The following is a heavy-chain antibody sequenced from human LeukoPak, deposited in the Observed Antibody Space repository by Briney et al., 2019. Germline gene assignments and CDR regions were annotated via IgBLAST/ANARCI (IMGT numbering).Heavy chain of an antibody. Sequence: SGGSPRLSPVDPVVTLSVARTSCSRQAPGKGLQWVGHIKSKTDGGTTEYAAPVKGRFTISRDDSKSTLYIQLNSLKRVVAALYYCTALGADSEYWGQGTLVTVSS. CDR1: VVTLSVAR. V-gene: IGHV3-15*01. CDR3: TALGADSEY. D-gene: IGHD2-21*01. J-gene: IGHJ4*02. CDR2: IKSKTDGGTT.